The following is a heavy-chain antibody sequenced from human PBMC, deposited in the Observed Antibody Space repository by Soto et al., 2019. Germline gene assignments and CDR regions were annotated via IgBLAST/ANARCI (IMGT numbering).Heavy chain of an antibody. CDR1: GVSVTTDTYY. J-gene: IGHJ5*02. V-gene: IGHV4-61*01. CDR2: IYHIGST. Sequence: PSETLSLTCSVSGVSVTTDTYYWSWIRQSPEKGLEWIGYIYHIGSTKYNPSLKGRVTISMDTSKNQFSLDLRSVTAADTAVYYCARDERKICSGGSCYGNNWFDPWGQGTRVTVSS. CDR3: ARDERKICSGGSCYGNNWFDP. D-gene: IGHD2-15*01.